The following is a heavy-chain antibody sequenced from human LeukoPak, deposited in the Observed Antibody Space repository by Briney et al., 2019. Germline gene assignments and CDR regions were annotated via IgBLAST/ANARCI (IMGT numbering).Heavy chain of an antibody. CDR1: GGSIRSYY. V-gene: IGHV4-59*12. D-gene: IGHD2-15*01. CDR2: IYYSGST. J-gene: IGHJ4*02. CDR3: ARDRRRRGYYFDY. Sequence: SETLSLTCTVSGGSIRSYYWSWIRQPPGKGLEWIGYIYYSGSTNYNPSLKSRVTISVDTSKNQFSLKLSSVTAADTAVYYCARDRRRRGYYFDYWGQGTLVTVSS.